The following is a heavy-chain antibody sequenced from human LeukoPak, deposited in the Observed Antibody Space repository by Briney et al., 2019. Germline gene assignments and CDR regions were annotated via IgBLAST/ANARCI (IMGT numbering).Heavy chain of an antibody. CDR2: IHYSGST. CDR3: ARLGPAHGSSWLLRPLDY. CDR1: GDSVNIYS. J-gene: IGHJ4*02. Sequence: SETLSLTCTVSGDSVNIYSWNWIRQPPGKGLEWIGEIHYSGSTNYNPSLKSRVTISVDTSKNQFSLKLSSVTAADTAVYYCARLGPAHGSSWLLRPLDYWGQGTLVTVSS. V-gene: IGHV4-59*02. D-gene: IGHD6-13*01.